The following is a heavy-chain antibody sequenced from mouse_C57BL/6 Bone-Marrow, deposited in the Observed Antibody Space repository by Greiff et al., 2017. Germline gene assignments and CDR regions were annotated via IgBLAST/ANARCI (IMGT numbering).Heavy chain of an antibody. V-gene: IGHV1-54*01. CDR3: ARSKNWDSWFAY. CDR2: INPGSGGT. Sequence: QESGAELVRPGTSVKVSCKASGYAFTNYLIEWVKQRPGQGLEWIGVINPGSGGTNYNEKFKGKATLTADKSSSTAYMQLSSLTSEDSAVYFCARSKNWDSWFAYWGQGTLVTVSA. D-gene: IGHD4-1*01. J-gene: IGHJ3*01. CDR1: GYAFTNYL.